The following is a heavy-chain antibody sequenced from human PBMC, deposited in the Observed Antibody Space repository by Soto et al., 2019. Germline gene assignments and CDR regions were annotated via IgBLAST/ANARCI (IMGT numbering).Heavy chain of an antibody. CDR2: IYYSGST. D-gene: IGHD5-12*01. CDR1: GGSVSSGSYY. Sequence: QVQLQESGPGLVKPSETLSLTCTVSGGSVSSGSYYWSWIRQPPGKGLEWIGYIYYSGSTNYNPSLKIRVTISVDTSKNQFSLKLSSVTAADTAVYYCASGGKRSIVDTFDYWGQGTLVTVSS. V-gene: IGHV4-61*01. CDR3: ASGGKRSIVDTFDY. J-gene: IGHJ4*02.